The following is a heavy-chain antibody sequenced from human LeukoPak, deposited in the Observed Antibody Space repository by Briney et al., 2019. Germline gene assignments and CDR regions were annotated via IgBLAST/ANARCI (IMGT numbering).Heavy chain of an antibody. J-gene: IGHJ4*02. V-gene: IGHV3-74*01. Sequence: GGSLRLSCAASGFTFSSYEMNWVRQAPGKGPVWVSLVKNDGSTNYADSVKGRFTVSRDNAENTLYLQMNNLRVEDTALYFCHPLGYTSNWGQGTLVTVSS. CDR2: VKNDGST. CDR3: HPLGYTSN. D-gene: IGHD6-13*01. CDR1: GFTFSSYE.